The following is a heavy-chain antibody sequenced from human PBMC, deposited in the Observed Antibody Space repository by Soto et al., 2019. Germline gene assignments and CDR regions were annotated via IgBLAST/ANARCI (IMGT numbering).Heavy chain of an antibody. J-gene: IGHJ3*01. D-gene: IGHD5-18*01. V-gene: IGHV1-2*02. CDR1: GYIFTDYY. Sequence: QVQLERSGAEVKKPGASVTVSCKASGYIFTDYYLHWVRQAPGQGLEWMGWINPATGATKYKQNFEGRLSLARDTSKRAGFMDLSRLKSDDWATYYCARKGYGVAFDAWAQGTLVTVSS. CDR2: INPATGAT. CDR3: ARKGYGVAFDA.